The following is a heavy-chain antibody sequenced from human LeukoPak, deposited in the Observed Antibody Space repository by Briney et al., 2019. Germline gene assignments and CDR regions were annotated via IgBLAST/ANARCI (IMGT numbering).Heavy chain of an antibody. V-gene: IGHV3-48*04. CDR2: ISSSGSTI. Sequence: GGSLRLSCAASGFTFSSYSMNWVRQAPGKGLEWVSYISSSGSTIYYADSVKGRFTISRDNAKNSLYLQMNSLRAEDTAVYYCARVYSGSYWVVDYWGQGTLVTVSS. D-gene: IGHD1-26*01. CDR3: ARVYSGSYWVVDY. CDR1: GFTFSSYS. J-gene: IGHJ4*02.